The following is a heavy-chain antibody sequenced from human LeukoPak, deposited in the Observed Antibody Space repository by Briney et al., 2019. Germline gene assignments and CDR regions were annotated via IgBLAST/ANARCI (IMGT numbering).Heavy chain of an antibody. J-gene: IGHJ4*02. CDR1: GGSISSSSYY. CDR3: ARELLYGGNFDY. V-gene: IGHV4-31*03. CDR2: IYYSGST. Sequence: SETLSLTCTVSGGSISSSSYYWGWIRQHPGKGLEWIGYIYYSGSTYYNPSLKSRVTISVDTSKNQFSLKLSSVTAADTAVYYCARELLYGGNFDYWGQGTLVTVSS. D-gene: IGHD4-23*01.